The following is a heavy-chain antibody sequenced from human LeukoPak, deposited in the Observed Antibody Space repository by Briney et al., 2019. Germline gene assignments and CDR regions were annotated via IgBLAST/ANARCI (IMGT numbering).Heavy chain of an antibody. V-gene: IGHV3-23*01. CDR1: GFIFSNYA. J-gene: IGHJ4*02. CDR2: VSASGGST. D-gene: IGHD6-13*01. Sequence: GGSLRLSCAASGFIFSNYAMSWVRQAPGKGLEWVSVVSASGGSTDYADSVKGRFTISRDNSRNTLYLQMNSLRAEDTAVYYCAPDLRGSAWSLDYWGQGTLVTVSS. CDR3: APDLRGSAWSLDY.